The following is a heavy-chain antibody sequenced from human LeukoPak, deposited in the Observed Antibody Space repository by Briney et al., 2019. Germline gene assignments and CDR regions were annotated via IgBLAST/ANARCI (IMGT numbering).Heavy chain of an antibody. CDR2: INHSGST. D-gene: IGHD3-22*01. CDR1: GGSFSGYY. CDR3: ASSVVITTIGHDAFDI. J-gene: IGHJ3*02. Sequence: PSGTLSLTCAVYGGSFSGYYWSWIRQPPGKGLEWIGEINHSGSTNYNPSLKSRVTISVDTSKNQFSLKLSSVTAADTAVYYCASSVVITTIGHDAFDIWGQGTMVTVSS. V-gene: IGHV4-34*01.